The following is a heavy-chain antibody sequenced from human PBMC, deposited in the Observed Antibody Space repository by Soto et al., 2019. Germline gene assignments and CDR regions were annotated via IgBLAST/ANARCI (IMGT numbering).Heavy chain of an antibody. CDR3: ARATNPNIVVVVAATIGGAFDI. Sequence: ASVKVCCKASVYTFTGYYIHWVRQAPGQGLEWMGWINPNSGGTNYAQKFQGWVTMTRDTSISTAYMELSRLRSDDTAVYYCARATNPNIVVVVAATIGGAFDIWGQGTMVTVSS. CDR2: INPNSGGT. D-gene: IGHD2-15*01. CDR1: VYTFTGYY. J-gene: IGHJ3*02. V-gene: IGHV1-2*04.